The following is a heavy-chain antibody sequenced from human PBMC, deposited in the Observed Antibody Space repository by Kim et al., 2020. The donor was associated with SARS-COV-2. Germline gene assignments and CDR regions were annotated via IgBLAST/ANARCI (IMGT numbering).Heavy chain of an antibody. D-gene: IGHD6-19*01. Sequence: ANSVKGRFTISRDNAKNSLYLQMNSLRAEDTAVYYCARDLMGVAVAGFDYWGQGTLVTVSS. J-gene: IGHJ4*02. V-gene: IGHV3-21*01. CDR3: ARDLMGVAVAGFDY.